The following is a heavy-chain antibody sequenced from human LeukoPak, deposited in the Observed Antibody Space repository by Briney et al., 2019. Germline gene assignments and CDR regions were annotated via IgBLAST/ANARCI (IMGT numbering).Heavy chain of an antibody. CDR2: INPNSGDT. CDR3: ARVDDYGDYVHYYYGMDV. V-gene: IGHV1-2*02. D-gene: IGHD4-17*01. Sequence: ASVKVSCKASGYTFTGYYMHWVRQAPGQGLEWMGWINPNSGDTNSAQKYQGRVTMTRDTSISTAYMELSSLRSEDTAVYYCARVDDYGDYVHYYYGMDVWGQGTTVTVSS. CDR1: GYTFTGYY. J-gene: IGHJ6*02.